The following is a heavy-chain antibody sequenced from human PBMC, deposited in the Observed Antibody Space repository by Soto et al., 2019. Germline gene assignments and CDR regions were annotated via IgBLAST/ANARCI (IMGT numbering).Heavy chain of an antibody. CDR1: GFTFSRYG. CDR2: IWYDVNNK. V-gene: IGHV3-33*01. Sequence: QVQLVESGGGVVQPGRSLRLSCAASGFTFSRYGMHWVRQAPGRGLEWVAVIWYDVNNKFYADSVKGRFTISRDNANNTLYLQMNSLRAEDTAVYYCSRSPDLYPQVGLGYWGQGTLVTVSS. D-gene: IGHD3-16*01. J-gene: IGHJ4*02. CDR3: SRSPDLYPQVGLGY.